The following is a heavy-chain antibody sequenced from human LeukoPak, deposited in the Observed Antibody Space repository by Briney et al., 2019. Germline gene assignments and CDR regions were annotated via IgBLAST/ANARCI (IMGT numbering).Heavy chain of an antibody. V-gene: IGHV3-30*18. CDR3: ANYGDYQYFDY. J-gene: IGHJ4*02. Sequence: PGGSLRLSCAASGFTFSSNSMSWVRQAPGKGLEWVAVISYDGTNKYYADSVKGRFTISRDNSKNTLYLQMNSLKTDDTAVYYCANYGDYQYFDYWGQGTPVTVSS. CDR2: ISYDGTNK. CDR1: GFTFSSNS. D-gene: IGHD4-17*01.